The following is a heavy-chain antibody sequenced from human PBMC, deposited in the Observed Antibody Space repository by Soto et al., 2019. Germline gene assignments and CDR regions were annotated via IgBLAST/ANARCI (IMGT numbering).Heavy chain of an antibody. V-gene: IGHV3-66*01. D-gene: IGHD6-19*01. CDR1: GFIVSRNY. Sequence: GGSLRLSCAASGFIVSRNYMSWVRQAPGKGLEWISVIYTDGSTYYADSVKGRFTISRDNSKNMLYLQMNSLRGEDSAVYYCAPSSGWPGYFDYWGQGTLVTVS. CDR3: APSSGWPGYFDY. CDR2: IYTDGST. J-gene: IGHJ4*02.